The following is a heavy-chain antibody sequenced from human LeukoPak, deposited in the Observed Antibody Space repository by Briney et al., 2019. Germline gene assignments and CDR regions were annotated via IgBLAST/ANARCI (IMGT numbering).Heavy chain of an antibody. CDR1: GYTFTGYY. CDR3: AKATPLMVRGVIKGYFDY. Sequence: ASVKVSCKASGYTFTGYYMHWVRQAPGQGLEWMGWINPNSGGTNYAQKFQGRVTMTRDTSISTAYMELSRLRSDDTAVYYCAKATPLMVRGVIKGYFDYWGQGTLVTVSS. CDR2: INPNSGGT. J-gene: IGHJ4*02. D-gene: IGHD3-10*01. V-gene: IGHV1-2*02.